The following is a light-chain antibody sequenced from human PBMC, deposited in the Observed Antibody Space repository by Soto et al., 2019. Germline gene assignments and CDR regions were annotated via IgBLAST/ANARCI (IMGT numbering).Light chain of an antibody. V-gene: IGLV2-14*01. J-gene: IGLJ2*01. CDR2: DVS. CDR3: SSYTTPNTPPVV. Sequence: QSALTQPASVSGSPGQSITISCTGTSSNVGGHNSVSWYQQHPGKAPKLLIYDVSYRPSGVSYRFSGSKSGNTASLTIAGLQAEDEADYHCSSYTTPNTPPVVFGGGTKLTVL. CDR1: SSNVGGHNS.